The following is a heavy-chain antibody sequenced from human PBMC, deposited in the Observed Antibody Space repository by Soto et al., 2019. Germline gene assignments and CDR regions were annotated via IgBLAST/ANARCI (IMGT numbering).Heavy chain of an antibody. CDR1: GFAFGDCA. CDR3: TRGYAVSRNYYYYGMDV. J-gene: IGHJ6*02. Sequence: GASMRLSYSSSGFAFGDCATNSLRQAPGDGLECVGFIRSKPYSGTPEYAASVQGRFTISRDDSKSIAFLQMNSLITEDTAVYYCTRGYAVSRNYYYYGMDVWGQGTTVT. D-gene: IGHD4-17*01. V-gene: IGHV3-49*03. CDR2: IRSKPYSGTP.